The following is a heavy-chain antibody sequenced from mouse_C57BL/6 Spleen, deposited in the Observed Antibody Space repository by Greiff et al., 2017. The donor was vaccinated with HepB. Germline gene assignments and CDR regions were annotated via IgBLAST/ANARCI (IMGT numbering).Heavy chain of an antibody. J-gene: IGHJ2*01. Sequence: VQLQQPGAELVKPGASVKLSCKASGYTFTSYWMQWVKQRPGQGLEWIGEIDPSDSYTNYNQKFKGKATLTVDTSSSTAYMQLSSLTSEDSAVYYCARRGGSAFDYWGQGTTLTVSS. CDR3: ARRGGSAFDY. D-gene: IGHD1-1*01. V-gene: IGHV1-50*01. CDR1: GYTFTSYW. CDR2: IDPSDSYT.